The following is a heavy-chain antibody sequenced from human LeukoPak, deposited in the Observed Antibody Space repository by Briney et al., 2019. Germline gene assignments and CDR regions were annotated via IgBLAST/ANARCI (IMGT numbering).Heavy chain of an antibody. V-gene: IGHV4-34*01. J-gene: IGHJ4*02. D-gene: IGHD6-19*01. Sequence: SETLSLTCAVYGGSFSGYYWSWIRQPPGKGLEWIGEINHSGSTNYNPSLKSRVTISVDTSKNQFSLKLSSVTAADTAVYYCAGGPPRGSGWPRRDYYFDYWGQGTLVTVSS. CDR1: GGSFSGYY. CDR2: INHSGST. CDR3: AGGPPRGSGWPRRDYYFDY.